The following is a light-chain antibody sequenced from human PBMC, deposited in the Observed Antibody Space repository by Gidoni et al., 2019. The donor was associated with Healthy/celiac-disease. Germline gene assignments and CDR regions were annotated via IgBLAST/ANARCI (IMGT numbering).Light chain of an antibody. J-gene: IGKJ3*01. Sequence: DLQMTQSPSSLSASVGDRVTITCRASQSISSYLNWYQQKPGKAPKLLIYAASSLQSGVTSRFSGSGSGTDFTLTISSLQPEDFATYYCQQSYSTLFFGPGTKVEIK. CDR1: QSISSY. CDR3: QQSYSTLF. CDR2: AAS. V-gene: IGKV1-39*01.